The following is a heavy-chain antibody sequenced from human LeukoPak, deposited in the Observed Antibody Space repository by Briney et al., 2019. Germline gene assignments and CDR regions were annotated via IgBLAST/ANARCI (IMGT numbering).Heavy chain of an antibody. CDR2: ISGSGGST. D-gene: IGHD6-6*01. J-gene: IGHJ4*02. CDR3: AKDRRGVSIAARPVGY. Sequence: PGGSLRLSCAASGFTFSSYAMSWVRQAPGKGLEWVSAISGSGGSTYYADSVKGRFTISRDNSKNTLYLQMNSLRAEDTAVYYCAKDRRGVSIAARPVGYWGQGTLVTVSS. CDR1: GFTFSSYA. V-gene: IGHV3-23*01.